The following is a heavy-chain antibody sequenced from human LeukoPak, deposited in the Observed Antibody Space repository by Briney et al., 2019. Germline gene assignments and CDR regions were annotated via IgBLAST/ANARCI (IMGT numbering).Heavy chain of an antibody. CDR2: IYHSGST. D-gene: IGHD5-24*01. J-gene: IGHJ4*02. CDR1: GYSISSGYY. V-gene: IGHV4-38-2*02. Sequence: NPSETLSLTCTVSGYSISSGYYWGWIRQPPGKGLEWIGSIYHSGSTYYNPSLKSRVTISVDTSKNQFSLKLSSVTAADTAVYYCARDGALGDGYDYWGQGTLVTVSS. CDR3: ARDGALGDGYDY.